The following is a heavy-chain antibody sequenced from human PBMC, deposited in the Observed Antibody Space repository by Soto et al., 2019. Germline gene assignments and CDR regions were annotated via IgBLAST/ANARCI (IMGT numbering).Heavy chain of an antibody. V-gene: IGHV4-4*07. CDR2: MHSTGSA. D-gene: IGHD2-2*01. CDR3: ARASMPKAHFDY. Sequence: SETLSLTCTVSGGSIRGFYWSWIRQPAGKGLEWIGRMHSTGSANYNPSLKSRVTISIDMSKNQVSLKLTSVTAADTALYFCARASMPKAHFDYWGQGPLVTVS. J-gene: IGHJ4*02. CDR1: GGSIRGFY.